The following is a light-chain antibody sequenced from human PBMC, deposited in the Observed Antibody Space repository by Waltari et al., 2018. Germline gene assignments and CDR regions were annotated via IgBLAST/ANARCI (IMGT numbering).Light chain of an antibody. Sequence: SSELTQDPAVSVALGQTVRITCQGDSLIRYYASWYQQRPGQAPRLVLYGQDNRPSGIPDRFSGSTSGDTASLTITGAQAEDEADYDCHSRDTISTRVFGGGTRLTV. V-gene: IGLV3-19*01. CDR2: GQD. CDR3: HSRDTISTRV. J-gene: IGLJ3*02. CDR1: SLIRYY.